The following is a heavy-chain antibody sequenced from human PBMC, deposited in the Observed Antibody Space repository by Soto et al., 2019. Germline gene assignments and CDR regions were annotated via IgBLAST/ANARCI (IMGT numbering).Heavy chain of an antibody. D-gene: IGHD3-3*01. J-gene: IGHJ6*02. V-gene: IGHV3-30*18. CDR2: ISYDGSNK. CDR1: GFTFSSYG. CDR3: AKEGTITLFGVVITDYGMDV. Sequence: QPGGSLRLSCAASGFTFSSYGMHWVRQAPGKGLEWVAVISYDGSNKYYADSVKGRFTISRDNSKNTLYLQMNSLRAEDTAVYYCAKEGTITLFGVVITDYGMDVWGQGTTVTVSS.